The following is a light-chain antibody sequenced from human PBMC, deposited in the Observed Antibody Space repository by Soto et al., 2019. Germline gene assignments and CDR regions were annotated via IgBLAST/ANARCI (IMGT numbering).Light chain of an antibody. CDR2: WAS. CDR1: QSVLYSSNNKNY. V-gene: IGKV4-1*01. J-gene: IGKJ1*01. CDR3: QQSYSTPRT. Sequence: DIVMTQSPDSLAVYLGERATIKCKSSQSVLYSSNNKNYLAWYQQKPGQPPKLLIYWASTRESGVPDRFSGSGSRTDFTLTISSLQAEDVAVYYCQQSYSTPRTFGQGTKVEIK.